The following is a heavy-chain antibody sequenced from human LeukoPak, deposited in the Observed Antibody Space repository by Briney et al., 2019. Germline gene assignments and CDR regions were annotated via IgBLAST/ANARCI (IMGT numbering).Heavy chain of an antibody. D-gene: IGHD1-26*01. CDR2: IKQDGSEK. Sequence: GGSLRLSCAASGFTFSSYWMSWVRQAPGKGLEWVANIKQDGSEKYYVDSVKGRLTISRDNAKNSLYLQMNSLRAEDTAVYYCARGGADSGSYGMDVWGKGTTVTVSS. J-gene: IGHJ6*04. CDR3: ARGGADSGSYGMDV. CDR1: GFTFSSYW. V-gene: IGHV3-7*04.